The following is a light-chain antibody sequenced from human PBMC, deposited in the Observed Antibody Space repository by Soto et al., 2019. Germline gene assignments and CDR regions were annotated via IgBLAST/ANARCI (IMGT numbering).Light chain of an antibody. V-gene: IGKV2-30*01. Sequence: VVMTQSPLSLPVTLGQSASISCRSSKSIAYSDGYTYMNGFLQRPGQSPRRLISLTSRRDPGVPDRFSGSGSRTDFTLTISRVEAEDLCICYGMQSTHWAPTFGRRTTGEI. CDR1: KSIAYSDGYTY. CDR3: MQSTHWAPT. J-gene: IGKJ1*01. CDR2: LTS.